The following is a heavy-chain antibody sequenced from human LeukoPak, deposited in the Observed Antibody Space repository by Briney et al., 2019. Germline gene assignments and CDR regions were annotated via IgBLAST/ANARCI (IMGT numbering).Heavy chain of an antibody. D-gene: IGHD3-22*01. CDR1: GFTFSSYA. Sequence: RPGGSLRLSCAASGFTFSSYAMSWVRQAPGKGLEWVSAISGSGGSTYYADSVKGRFTISRDNSKNTLYLQMNSLRAEDTAVYYYARDYDSSGYFYYYYGMDVWGQGTTVTVSS. J-gene: IGHJ6*02. V-gene: IGHV3-23*01. CDR2: ISGSGGST. CDR3: ARDYDSSGYFYYYYGMDV.